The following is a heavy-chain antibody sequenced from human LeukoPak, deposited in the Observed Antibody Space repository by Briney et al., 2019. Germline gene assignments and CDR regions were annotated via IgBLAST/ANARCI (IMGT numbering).Heavy chain of an antibody. V-gene: IGHV3-48*03. CDR1: GFTFSSYE. J-gene: IGHJ6*04. CDR3: AELGITMIGGV. D-gene: IGHD3-10*02. Sequence: GGSLRLSCAASGFTFSSYEMNWVRQAPGKGLEWVSYISSSGSTIYYADSVKGRFTISRDNAKNLLYLQMNSLRAEDTAVYYCAELGITMIGGVWGKGTTVTISS. CDR2: ISSSGSTI.